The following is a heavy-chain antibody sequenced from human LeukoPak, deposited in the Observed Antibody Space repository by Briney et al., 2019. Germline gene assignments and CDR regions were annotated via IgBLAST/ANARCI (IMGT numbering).Heavy chain of an antibody. V-gene: IGHV3-23*01. Sequence: GGSLRLSCAASGFTFSSYAMSWVRQAPGKGLEWVSAISGSGGSTYYADSVKGRFTISRDNSENTLYLQMHSLRAEDTALYYCARARIAAAGTGALDIWGPGTMVTVSS. D-gene: IGHD6-13*01. CDR2: ISGSGGST. CDR3: ARARIAAAGTGALDI. J-gene: IGHJ3*02. CDR1: GFTFSSYA.